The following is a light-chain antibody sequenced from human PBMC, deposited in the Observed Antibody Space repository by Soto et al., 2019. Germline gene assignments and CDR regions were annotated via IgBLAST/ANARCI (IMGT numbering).Light chain of an antibody. V-gene: IGLV2-23*02. CDR3: SSYAGHVPK. CDR1: SSDVGYYDL. J-gene: IGLJ3*02. Sequence: SVLTQPASVSGSPGQSITISCAGTSSDVGYYDLVSWYQQHPGKAPKLIIFEVTERPSGISDRFSASKSGFTASLTISGLQPEDEAVYFCSSYAGHVPKFGGGTK. CDR2: EVT.